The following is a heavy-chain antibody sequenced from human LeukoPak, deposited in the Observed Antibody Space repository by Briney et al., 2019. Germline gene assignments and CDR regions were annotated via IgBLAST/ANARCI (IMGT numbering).Heavy chain of an antibody. CDR2: IYNSGST. CDR1: GGSISSYY. D-gene: IGHD6-19*01. J-gene: IGHJ4*02. Sequence: PSETLSLTCTVSGGSISSYYWSWIRQPPGKGLECIGYIYNSGSTNYNPSLKSRVSISVDTSKNQFSLKLSSVTAADTAVYYCARHSAVAGPPFDYWGQGTLVTVSS. V-gene: IGHV4-59*08. CDR3: ARHSAVAGPPFDY.